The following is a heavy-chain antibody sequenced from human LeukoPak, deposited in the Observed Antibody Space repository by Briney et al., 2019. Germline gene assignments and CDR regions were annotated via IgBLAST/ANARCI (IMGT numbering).Heavy chain of an antibody. Sequence: GGSLRLSCAVSGFTLNSNAMCGVRQAPGKGLEWVSGISRMGVTTYYADSVKGRFTISRDTSKNTLYLQMNTLRPEDTAVYYCAKEEVPNDYWGQGTLVTVSS. CDR2: ISRMGVTT. CDR3: AKEEVPNDY. CDR1: GFTLNSNA. D-gene: IGHD2-2*01. V-gene: IGHV3-23*01. J-gene: IGHJ4*02.